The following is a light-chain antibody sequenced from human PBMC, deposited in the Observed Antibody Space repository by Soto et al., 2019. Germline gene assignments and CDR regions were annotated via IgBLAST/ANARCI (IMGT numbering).Light chain of an antibody. CDR3: VLYMGSDGYV. CDR2: STN. J-gene: IGLJ1*01. V-gene: IGLV8-61*01. Sequence: QTVVTQEPSFSVSPGGTVTLTCGLSSGSVSTSYYPSWYQQTPGQAPRTLIYSTNTRSSGVPDRFSGSILGNKAALTITGAQADDESDYSCVLYMGSDGYVFATGSKVTVL. CDR1: SGSVSTSYY.